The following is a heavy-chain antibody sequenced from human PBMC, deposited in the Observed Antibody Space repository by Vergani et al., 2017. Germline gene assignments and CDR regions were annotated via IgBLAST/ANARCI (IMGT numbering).Heavy chain of an antibody. CDR1: GFTFSSYS. CDR3: ASLRSGGELAPLFDY. V-gene: IGHV3-21*01. D-gene: IGHD1-26*01. Sequence: EVQLVESGGGLVKPGGSLRLSCAASGFTFSSYSMNWVRQAPGKGLEWVSSISSSSSYIYYADSVKGRFTISRDNAKNSLYLQMNSLRAEDTAVYYCASLRSGGELAPLFDYWGQGTLVTVSS. J-gene: IGHJ4*02. CDR2: ISSSSSYI.